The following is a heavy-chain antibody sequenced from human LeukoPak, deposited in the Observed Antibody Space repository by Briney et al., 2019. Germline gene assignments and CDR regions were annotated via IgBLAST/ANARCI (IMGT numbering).Heavy chain of an antibody. CDR1: GYSFTSYW. CDR2: IYPGDSDT. Sequence: LGESLKISCKGSGYSFTSYWIGWVRQMPGKGLEWMGIIYPGDSDTRYSPSFQGQVTISADKSISTAYLQWSSLKASDTAMYYCARLKGYYDSSGYDAFDIWGQGTMVTVSS. D-gene: IGHD3-22*01. V-gene: IGHV5-51*01. CDR3: ARLKGYYDSSGYDAFDI. J-gene: IGHJ3*02.